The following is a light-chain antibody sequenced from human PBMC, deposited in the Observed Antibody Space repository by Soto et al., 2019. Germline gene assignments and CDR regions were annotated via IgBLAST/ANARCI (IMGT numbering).Light chain of an antibody. CDR2: AAS. Sequence: EIVMTQSPATLSLSPGERATLSCGASQSVSTNLAWYQQTPGQAPRLLIYAASTRATGVPARFSGGGSGTEVTLTIDSLQSEDFAVYYCQQYHDWPPWTFGQGTKVDIK. V-gene: IGKV3-15*01. CDR1: QSVSTN. CDR3: QQYHDWPPWT. J-gene: IGKJ1*01.